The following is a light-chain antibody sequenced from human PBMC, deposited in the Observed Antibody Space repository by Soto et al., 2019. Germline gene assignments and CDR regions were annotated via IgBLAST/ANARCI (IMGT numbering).Light chain of an antibody. CDR3: SSYTSTSTVV. V-gene: IGLV2-14*03. Sequence: QSVLTQPASVSGSPGQSITISCTGTSSDVGGYNYVSWYQHHPGKAPKLMIYDVSNRPSGVSNRVSGSKSDNTASLTISGLQAEDEADYYCSSYTSTSTVVFGGGTKLTVL. CDR2: DVS. CDR1: SSDVGGYNY. J-gene: IGLJ2*01.